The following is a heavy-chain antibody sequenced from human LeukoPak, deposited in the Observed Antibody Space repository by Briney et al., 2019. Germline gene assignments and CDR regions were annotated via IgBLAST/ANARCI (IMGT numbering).Heavy chain of an antibody. CDR2: ISDSSDT. V-gene: IGHV3-23*01. CDR1: GFTFSTYG. J-gene: IGHJ4*02. D-gene: IGHD6-13*01. CDR3: AKRVAYSSSWPYFDH. Sequence: GGSLRLSCAASGFTFSTYGMTWVRLAPGKGLEWVSSISDSSDTYYADSVKGRFTISRDNSMNTLYLQMNSLRAEDTAVYYCAKRVAYSSSWPYFDHWGQGTLVTVSS.